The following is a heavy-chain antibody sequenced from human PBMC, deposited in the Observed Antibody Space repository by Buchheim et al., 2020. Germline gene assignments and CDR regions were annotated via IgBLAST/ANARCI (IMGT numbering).Heavy chain of an antibody. CDR2: ISGSGGST. J-gene: IGHJ6*02. CDR1: GLIFSSYA. Sequence: EVQLLESGGGLVQPGGSLRLSCAASGLIFSSYAMSWVRQAPGKGLEWVSAISGSGGSTYYADSVKGRFTISSDNSKNKLYLQMNSLRAEDTSVYYCAKRKVRGGAGMDVWGQGTT. CDR3: AKRKVRGGAGMDV. D-gene: IGHD3-10*01. V-gene: IGHV3-23*01.